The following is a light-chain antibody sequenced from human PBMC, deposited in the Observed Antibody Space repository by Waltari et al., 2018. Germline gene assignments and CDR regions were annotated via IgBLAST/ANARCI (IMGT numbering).Light chain of an antibody. Sequence: TQSPATLSVSPGETATLSCRASQSVTTNLAWYQQKLGQAPRLLIFAASTRATGVPVRFSGSGSGTEFTLSISSLQSEDFAVYYCQQYDKWPPRYTFGPGTRMEIK. V-gene: IGKV3-15*01. CDR3: QQYDKWPPRYT. CDR2: AAS. CDR1: QSVTTN. J-gene: IGKJ2*01.